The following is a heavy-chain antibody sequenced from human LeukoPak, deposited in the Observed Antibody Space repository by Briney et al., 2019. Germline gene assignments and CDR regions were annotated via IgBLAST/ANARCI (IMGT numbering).Heavy chain of an antibody. CDR3: AREGLAEGGAFDI. CDR2: IYSGGST. D-gene: IGHD1-26*01. J-gene: IGHJ3*02. CDR1: GVAVWGNY. V-gene: IGHV3-66*01. Sequence: GGTLRLSSAASGVAVWGNYMSGGCGGPGKGLVWVSVIYSGGSTYYADSVKGRFTISRDNSKNTLYLQMNRLRAEDTAVYYCAREGLAEGGAFDIWGQGTMATVSS.